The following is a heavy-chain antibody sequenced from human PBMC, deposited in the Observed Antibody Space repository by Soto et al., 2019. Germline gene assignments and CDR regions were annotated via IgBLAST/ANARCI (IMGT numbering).Heavy chain of an antibody. V-gene: IGHV3-7*04. J-gene: IGHJ4*02. CDR3: ARVREAYCGGDCYEAGFDY. CDR2: IKQDGSEK. Sequence: PGGSLRLSCAASGFTFSSYWMSWVRQAPGKGLEWVANIKQDGSEKYYVDSVKGRFTISRDNAKNSLYLQMNSLRAEDTAVYYCARVREAYCGGDCYEAGFDYWGQGTLVTVSS. CDR1: GFTFSSYW. D-gene: IGHD2-21*02.